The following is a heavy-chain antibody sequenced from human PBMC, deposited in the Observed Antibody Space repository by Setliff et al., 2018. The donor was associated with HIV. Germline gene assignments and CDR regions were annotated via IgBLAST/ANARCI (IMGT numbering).Heavy chain of an antibody. CDR1: GYTFTSYY. V-gene: IGHV1-46*01. J-gene: IGHJ4*02. CDR3: ARANCGGDFISPCGIDY. D-gene: IGHD2-21*02. CDR2: INPSGGST. Sequence: ASVKVSCKASGYTFTSYYMHWVRQAPGQGLEWMGIINPSGGSTSDAEKFQGRVTMTRDTSTSTFYMELSSLRSEDTAVYYCARANCGGDFISPCGIDYWGQGTLVTVSS.